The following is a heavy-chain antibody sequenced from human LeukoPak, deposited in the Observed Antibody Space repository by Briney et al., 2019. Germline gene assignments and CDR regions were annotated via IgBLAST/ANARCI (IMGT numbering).Heavy chain of an antibody. Sequence: RGSLRLSCAASGFIFSTYSMSWVRQAPGKGLEWVSSISSSSTYIHYADSVKGRFTISRDNAQNSLYLQMNSLRVEDTAVYYWLGAFDFWGQGTMVTVSS. D-gene: IGHD6-6*01. CDR3: LGAFDF. CDR1: GFIFSTYS. CDR2: ISSSSTYI. J-gene: IGHJ3*01. V-gene: IGHV3-21*01.